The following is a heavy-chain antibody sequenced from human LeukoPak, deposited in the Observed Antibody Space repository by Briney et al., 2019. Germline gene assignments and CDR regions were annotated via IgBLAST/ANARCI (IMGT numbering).Heavy chain of an antibody. CDR1: GFTARSNY. V-gene: IGHV3-66*01. CDR3: ASTQRGDYFDY. D-gene: IGHD2-15*01. Sequence: GGSLRLSCAASGFTARSNYMSWVRQAPGKGLDWVSVIYSGGSTYYADSVKGRFTIYRDNSKNTLYLQMNSLRAEDTAVYYCASTQRGDYFDYWGQGTLVTVSS. CDR2: IYSGGST. J-gene: IGHJ4*02.